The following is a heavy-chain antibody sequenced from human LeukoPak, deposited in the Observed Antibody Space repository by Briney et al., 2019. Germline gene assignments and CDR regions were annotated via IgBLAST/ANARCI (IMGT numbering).Heavy chain of an antibody. J-gene: IGHJ4*02. V-gene: IGHV4-39*01. D-gene: IGHD3-22*01. CDR1: TGSISSTSYY. Sequence: PSQTLSLTCPVSTGSISSTSYYCGWIRQPPGKGLEWIGRIYYSGSTYYNPSPKTRVTISVDTSNNQISLKLSSATAADTAVYYCARGISITMIGPDYWGQGTLVTVSS. CDR2: IYYSGST. CDR3: ARGISITMIGPDY.